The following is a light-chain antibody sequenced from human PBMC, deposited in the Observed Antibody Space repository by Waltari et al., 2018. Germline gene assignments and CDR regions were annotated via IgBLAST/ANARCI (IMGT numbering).Light chain of an antibody. V-gene: IGKV3-11*01. CDR3: QQRTSWPPGLS. CDR2: DVS. J-gene: IGKJ4*01. CDR1: QSVSNN. Sequence: EIVLTQSPATLSLSPGERATLSCRASQSVSNNLAWYQQKPGQAPRLLIYDVSSRATGIPARISARGAGTDFTLTINSLEPEDSAVYYCQQRTSWPPGLSFGGGTKVEIK.